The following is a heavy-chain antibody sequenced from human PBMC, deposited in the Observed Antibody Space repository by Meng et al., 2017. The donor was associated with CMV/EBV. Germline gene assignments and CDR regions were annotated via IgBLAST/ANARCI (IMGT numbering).Heavy chain of an antibody. CDR3: ARGESSSGWYGTNFDY. CDR1: YNLASDD. J-gene: IGHJ4*02. CDR2: MNPNSGNT. V-gene: IGHV1-8*01. D-gene: IGHD6-19*01. Sequence: YNLASDDTNRARQATGQGLEGMGWMNPNSGNTGYAQKFQGRVTMTRNTSVSTAYMELSSLRSEDTAVYYCARGESSSGWYGTNFDYWGQGTLVTVSS.